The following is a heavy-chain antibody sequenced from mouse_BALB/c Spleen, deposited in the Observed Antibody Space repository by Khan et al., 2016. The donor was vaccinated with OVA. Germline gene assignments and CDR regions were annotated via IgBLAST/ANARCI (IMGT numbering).Heavy chain of an antibody. V-gene: IGHV3-1*02. Sequence: EVQLQESGPGLVKPSQSLSLTCTVTGYSFTSGYGWYWIRQFPGNKLEWMGYIPNSGCTNYNPSLKNRFSITRDTSQNTFFLQLNSMTTEDTAAYYCAKEARIEYRGQGTTITVSA. CDR1: GYSFTSGYG. D-gene: IGHD3-2*02. J-gene: IGHJ2*01. CDR3: AKEARIEY. CDR2: IPNSGCT.